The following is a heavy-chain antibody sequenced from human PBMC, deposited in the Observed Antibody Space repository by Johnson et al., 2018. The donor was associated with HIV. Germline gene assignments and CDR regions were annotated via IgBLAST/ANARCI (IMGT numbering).Heavy chain of an antibody. V-gene: IGHV3-7*01. CDR2: IKQDGSEK. Sequence: VQLVESGGGVVQPGGSLRLSCATSGFTFSTYGMHWVRQAPGKGLEWVANIKQDGSEKYYVDSVKGRFTISRDHAKKTLYLQMKSLRAEDTAVYYCAQGGGSYYRGDAFDIWGQGTMVTVSS. CDR3: AQGGGSYYRGDAFDI. J-gene: IGHJ3*02. CDR1: GFTFSTYG. D-gene: IGHD1-26*01.